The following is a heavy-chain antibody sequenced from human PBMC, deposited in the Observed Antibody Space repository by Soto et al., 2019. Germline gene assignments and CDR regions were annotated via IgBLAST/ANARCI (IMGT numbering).Heavy chain of an antibody. V-gene: IGHV4-31*03. CDR1: GGSITSGGYY. CDR2: VYSSGPT. J-gene: IGHJ3*02. Sequence: QLQLQESGPGLVRPSQTLSLTCSVSGGSITSGGYYWGWIRQLPGKGLEWVAYVYSSGPTYSNPSLESRPSSSLDTSKNQFSMILRSVTVADTAIYYCARDHTGFNKAVDIWGQGAMVTVSS. D-gene: IGHD5-12*01. CDR3: ARDHTGFNKAVDI.